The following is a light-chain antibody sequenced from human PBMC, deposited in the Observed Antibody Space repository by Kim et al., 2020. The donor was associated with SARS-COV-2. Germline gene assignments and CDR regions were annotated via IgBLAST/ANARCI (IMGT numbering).Light chain of an antibody. CDR2: DAS. CDR3: QQRSNWPPWT. CDR1: QSVSRY. V-gene: IGKV3-11*01. Sequence: SSGESATLSSRASQSVSRYLAWYQQKPGQAPRLLIYDASNRATGIPARFSGSGSGTDFTLTISSLEPEDFAVYYCQQRSNWPPWTFGQGTKVDIK. J-gene: IGKJ1*01.